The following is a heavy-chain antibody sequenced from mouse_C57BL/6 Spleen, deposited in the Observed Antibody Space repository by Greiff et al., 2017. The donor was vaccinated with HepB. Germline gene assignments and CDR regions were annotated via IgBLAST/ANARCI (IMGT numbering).Heavy chain of an antibody. Sequence: VQLQQPGAELVKPGASVKMSCKASGYTFTSYWITWVKQRPGQGLEWIGDIYPGSGSTNYNEKFKSKATLTVDTSSSTAYMQLSSLTSEDSAVYYCARPIYYYGSSLSWFAYWGQGTLVTVSA. CDR1: GYTFTSYW. CDR3: ARPIYYYGSSLSWFAY. CDR2: IYPGSGST. J-gene: IGHJ3*01. D-gene: IGHD1-1*01. V-gene: IGHV1-55*01.